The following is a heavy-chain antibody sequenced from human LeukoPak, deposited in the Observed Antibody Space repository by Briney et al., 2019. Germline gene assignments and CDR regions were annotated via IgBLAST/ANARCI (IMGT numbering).Heavy chain of an antibody. CDR3: ARRRGYSYGWDAFDI. J-gene: IGHJ3*02. CDR1: GYSFTRYW. CDR2: IYPGDSDT. D-gene: IGHD5-18*01. Sequence: GESLKISCKGSGYSFTRYWIGWVRQMPGKGLEWMGIIYPGDSDTRYSPSFQGQVTISADKSISTAYLQWSSLKASDTAMYYCARRRGYSYGWDAFDIWGQGTMVTVSS. V-gene: IGHV5-51*01.